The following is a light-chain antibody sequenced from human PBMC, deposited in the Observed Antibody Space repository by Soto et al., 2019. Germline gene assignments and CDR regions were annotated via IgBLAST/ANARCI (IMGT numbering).Light chain of an antibody. CDR2: GTN. V-gene: IGLV1-44*01. CDR3: ASWDDSQSGFGL. Sequence: QSVLTQPPSASGTPGQRVVISCSGSTSNIGTNPVNWYQQLPGTAPKRLIYGTNQRPSGVPDRFSGSKSGTSASLAISGLQSADEADYYCASWDDSQSGFGLFGGGTKLTVL. J-gene: IGLJ3*02. CDR1: TSNIGTNP.